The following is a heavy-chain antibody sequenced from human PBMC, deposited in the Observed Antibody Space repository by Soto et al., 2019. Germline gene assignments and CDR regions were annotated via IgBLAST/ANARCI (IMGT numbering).Heavy chain of an antibody. CDR2: IYWDDDK. V-gene: IGHV2-5*02. CDR3: ARYVDYPGGWSAP. D-gene: IGHD4-17*01. Sequence: QITLKESGPTLVKPTQTLTLTCTFSGFSLRTSGVGVGWIRQPPRKALQWLALIYWDDDKRYSPSLKSRLTIPKDTPKNQVALTRTNMAPGDTPTYSCARYVDYPGGWSAPWGQGPLVPVS. J-gene: IGHJ5*02. CDR1: GFSLRTSGVG.